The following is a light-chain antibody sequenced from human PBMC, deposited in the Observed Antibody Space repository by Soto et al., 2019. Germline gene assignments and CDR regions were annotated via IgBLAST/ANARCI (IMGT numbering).Light chain of an antibody. CDR3: QQRSYWPLT. CDR1: QSVSSS. J-gene: IGKJ4*01. Sequence: EIVLTQSPATLSLSPGETATLSCRASQSVSSSLAWYQQKPGQTPRLLIYDASNRATGIPARFSGSGSGTDFPPTVSSLEHEDFAVYYCQQRSYWPLTFGGGTKVEIK. V-gene: IGKV3-11*01. CDR2: DAS.